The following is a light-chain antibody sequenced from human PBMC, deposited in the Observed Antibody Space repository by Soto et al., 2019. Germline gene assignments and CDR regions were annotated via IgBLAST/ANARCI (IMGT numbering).Light chain of an antibody. Sequence: QSVLTQPPSLSRAPGQTIIISCTGGGSNIGAGFDVHWYQQLPGTAPKLLIYGNTNRPSGVPDRFSGSKSGTSASLVITGLQAEDEADYYCQSYDTGLSGPVVFGGGTKLTVL. CDR2: GNT. CDR3: QSYDTGLSGPVV. J-gene: IGLJ2*01. CDR1: GSNIGAGFD. V-gene: IGLV1-40*01.